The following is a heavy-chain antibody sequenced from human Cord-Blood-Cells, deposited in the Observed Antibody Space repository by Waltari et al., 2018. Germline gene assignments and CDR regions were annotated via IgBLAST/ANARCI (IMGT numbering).Heavy chain of an antibody. V-gene: IGHV3-9*03. J-gene: IGHJ4*02. CDR3: AKGPFEYSSSYFDY. CDR1: GFTFDDYA. CDR2: ISWNSGSI. Sequence: EVQLVESGGGLVQPGRSLRLSCAASGFTFDDYAMHWVRQAPGKGLEWVSGISWNSGSIGYADSVKGRFTISRDNAKNSLYLQMNSLRAEDMALYYCAKGPFEYSSSYFDYWGQGTLVTVSS. D-gene: IGHD6-6*01.